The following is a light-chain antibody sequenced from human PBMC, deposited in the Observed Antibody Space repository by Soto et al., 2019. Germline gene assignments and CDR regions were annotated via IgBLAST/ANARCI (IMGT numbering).Light chain of an antibody. CDR3: CSYAGSSTYV. CDR2: EVS. J-gene: IGLJ1*01. CDR1: SSDVGSYNL. V-gene: IGLV2-23*02. Sequence: QSVLTQPGSVSGSPGQTITISSTGTSSDVGSYNLVSWYQQHPGKAPKLMIYEVSKRPSGVSNRFSGSKSGNTASLTISGLQAENEADYYCCSYAGSSTYVFGTGTKVTVL.